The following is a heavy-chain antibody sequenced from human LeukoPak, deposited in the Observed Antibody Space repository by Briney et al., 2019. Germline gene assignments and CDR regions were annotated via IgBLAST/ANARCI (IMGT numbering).Heavy chain of an antibody. CDR2: ISWNSGSI. J-gene: IGHJ3*02. CDR1: GFTFDDYA. D-gene: IGHD3-3*01. Sequence: PGGSLRLSCAASGFTFDDYAMHWVRQAPGKGLEWVSGISWNSGSIGYADSVKGRFTISRDNAKNSLYLQMNSLRAEDMALYYCAKDMGGYYSLFAFDIWGQGTMVTVSS. CDR3: AKDMGGYYSLFAFDI. V-gene: IGHV3-9*03.